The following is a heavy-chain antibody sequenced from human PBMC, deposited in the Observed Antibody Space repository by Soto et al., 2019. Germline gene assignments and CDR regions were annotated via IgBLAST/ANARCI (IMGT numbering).Heavy chain of an antibody. D-gene: IGHD6-13*01. Sequence: GASVKVSCKASGGTFSSYAISWVRQAPGQRLEWMGGIIPIFGTANYAQKFQGRVTITADESTSTAYMELSSLRSEDTAVYYCAREIAAAGTAQDGAFDIWGQGTMVTVSS. CDR1: GGTFSSYA. V-gene: IGHV1-69*13. CDR2: IIPIFGTA. J-gene: IGHJ3*02. CDR3: AREIAAAGTAQDGAFDI.